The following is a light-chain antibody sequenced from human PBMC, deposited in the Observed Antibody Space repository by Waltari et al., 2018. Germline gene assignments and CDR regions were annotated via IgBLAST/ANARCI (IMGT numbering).Light chain of an antibody. CDR1: LLGEKY. V-gene: IGLV3-25*03. Sequence: SYELTQPPSVSAFLGQTARITCSGDLLGEKYTHWYPQKPGQAPILIIYKDIESPSGIPERFSGSTSGNIVTLTISGVQADDEADYHCQSTHKSGSWVFGGGTKLTVL. CDR3: QSTHKSGSWV. J-gene: IGLJ3*02. CDR2: KDI.